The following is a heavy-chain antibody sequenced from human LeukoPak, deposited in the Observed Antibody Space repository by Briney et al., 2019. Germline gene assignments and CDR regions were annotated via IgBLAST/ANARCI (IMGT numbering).Heavy chain of an antibody. CDR2: IYYSGST. CDR1: GGSISSYY. J-gene: IGHJ4*02. D-gene: IGHD3-9*01. V-gene: IGHV4-59*12. Sequence: SETLSLTCTVSGGSISSYYWSWIRQPPGKGLEWIGYIYYSGSTNYNPSLKSRVTISVDTSKNQFSLKLSSVTAADTAVYYCARGRGLRYFDWLLYDYWGQGTLVTVSS. CDR3: ARGRGLRYFDWLLYDY.